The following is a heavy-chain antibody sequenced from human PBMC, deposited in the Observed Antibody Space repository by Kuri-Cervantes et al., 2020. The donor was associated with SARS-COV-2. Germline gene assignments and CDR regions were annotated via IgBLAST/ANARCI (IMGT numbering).Heavy chain of an antibody. CDR3: ARESLDWFYFDS. D-gene: IGHD3/OR15-3a*01. V-gene: IGHV3-21*01. J-gene: IGHJ4*02. Sequence: GGSLRLSCVASGFTFSAYTLNWVRQAPGKGLEWVSSITSTSTYIYYADSVKGRFTISRDNAKNSLHLQMSSLRAEDTAVYYCARESLDWFYFDSWGQGALVTVSS. CDR2: ITSTSTYI. CDR1: GFTFSAYT.